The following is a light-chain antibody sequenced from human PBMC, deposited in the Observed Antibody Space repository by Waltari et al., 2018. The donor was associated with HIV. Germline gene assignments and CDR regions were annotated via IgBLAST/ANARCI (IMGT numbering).Light chain of an antibody. J-gene: IGKJ3*01. CDR2: WAS. V-gene: IGKV4-1*01. CDR1: QSLLYPPNTRNS. Sequence: DLVLTQSPASLAVSLGGRATINCTPSQSLLYPPNTRNSLAWYHKKPGQPPKLLFYWASTRESGVPDRFSGSGSETDFSLTISCMQAEDVAVYSSQKYFSSPPLFGPGTKVYLK. CDR3: QKYFSSPPL.